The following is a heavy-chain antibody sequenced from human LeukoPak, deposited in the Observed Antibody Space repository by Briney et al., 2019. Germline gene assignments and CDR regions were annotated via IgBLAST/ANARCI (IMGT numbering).Heavy chain of an antibody. Sequence: ASETLSLTCAVSGGSISSGGYSWSWIRQPPGKGLEWIGYIYHSGSTYYNPSLKSRVTISVDTSKNQFSLKLSSVTAADTAVYYCARGSPSMAPFDYWGQGTLVTVSS. V-gene: IGHV4-30-2*05. CDR1: GGSISSGGYS. CDR3: ARGSPSMAPFDY. CDR2: IYHSGST. J-gene: IGHJ4*02. D-gene: IGHD5-24*01.